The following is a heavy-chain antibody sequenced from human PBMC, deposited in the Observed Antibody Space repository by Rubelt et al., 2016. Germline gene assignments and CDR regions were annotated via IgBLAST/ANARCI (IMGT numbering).Heavy chain of an antibody. CDR3: ARDSGSPRGGGHDY. CDR2: INPNSGGT. V-gene: IGHV1-2*01. CDR1: GYTFTGYY. J-gene: IGHJ4*02. Sequence: QVQLVQSGAEVKKPGASVKVSCKASGYTFTGYYMHWVRQAPGQGLEWMGRINPNSGGTNCAQKFQGRSTRARDTPTSTADMELSRLGSDDTAVYYGARDSGSPRGGGHDYWGQGTLVTVSS. D-gene: IGHD1-26*01.